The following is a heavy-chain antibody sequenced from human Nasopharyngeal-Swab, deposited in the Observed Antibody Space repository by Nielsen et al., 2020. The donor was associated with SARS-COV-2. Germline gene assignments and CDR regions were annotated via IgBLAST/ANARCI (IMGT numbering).Heavy chain of an antibody. CDR2: IFSNDEK. Sequence: WIRQPPGKALEWLAHIFSNDEKSYSTSLKSRLTISKDTSKSQVVLTMTNMDPVDTATYYCARTDGDYAPYYYYYMDVWGKGTTATVSS. V-gene: IGHV2-26*01. D-gene: IGHD4-17*01. CDR3: ARTDGDYAPYYYYYMDV. J-gene: IGHJ6*03.